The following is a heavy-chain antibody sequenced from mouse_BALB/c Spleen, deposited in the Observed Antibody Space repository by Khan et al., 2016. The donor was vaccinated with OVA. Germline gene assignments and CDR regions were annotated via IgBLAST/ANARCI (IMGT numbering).Heavy chain of an antibody. Sequence: VQLQESGPGLVTPSQSLSLTCTVTDYSITSDYAWNWIRQFPGNKLEWMGYIRSSGTTSSNPSLKSRISITRDTSKNQFFLQLKSVTTEDTATDYCARSRYYIYGYAMDYWGRGTSVTVSS. CDR1: DYSITSDYA. J-gene: IGHJ4*01. D-gene: IGHD2-12*01. V-gene: IGHV3-2*02. CDR3: ARSRYYIYGYAMDY. CDR2: IRSSGTT.